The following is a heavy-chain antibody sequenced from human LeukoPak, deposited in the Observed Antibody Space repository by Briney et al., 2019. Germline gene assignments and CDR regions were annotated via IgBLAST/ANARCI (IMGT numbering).Heavy chain of an antibody. V-gene: IGHV3-23*01. J-gene: IGHJ4*02. CDR3: ARAPVTACSGAYCYPFDY. CDR2: ISVSGNT. CDR1: GFTLSSYA. D-gene: IGHD2-21*01. Sequence: GGSLRLSCAASGFTLSSYAMSWVRQAPGKGLEWVSAISVSGNTYHADSVKGRFTISRDSSKNTLYLQMNRLRAEDAAVYYCARAPVTACSGAYCYPFDYWGQGTLVTVSS.